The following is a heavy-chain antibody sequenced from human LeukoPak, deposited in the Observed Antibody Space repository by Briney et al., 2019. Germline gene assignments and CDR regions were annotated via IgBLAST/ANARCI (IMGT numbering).Heavy chain of an antibody. V-gene: IGHV1-8*01. J-gene: IGHJ5*02. CDR3: ARGRSTMVRGGENWFDP. Sequence: GASVKVSCKASGYTFTSYDINWVRQATGQGLEWMGWMNPNSGNTGYAQKFQGRVTMTRNTSISTAYMELSSLRSEDTAVYYSARGRSTMVRGGENWFDPWGQGTLVTVSS. CDR1: GYTFTSYD. CDR2: MNPNSGNT. D-gene: IGHD3-10*01.